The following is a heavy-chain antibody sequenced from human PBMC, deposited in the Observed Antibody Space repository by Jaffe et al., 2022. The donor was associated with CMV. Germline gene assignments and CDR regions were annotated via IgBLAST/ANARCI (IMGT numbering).Heavy chain of an antibody. CDR2: ISDDGSNK. Sequence: QMQLVESGGGVVQPGRSLRLSCPASGFTFSSYVMHWVRQAPGKGLEWVAFISDDGSNKYYTDSVKGRFTISRDNSKNTLYLQMNSPRPEDTAVYYCAKALAYTGTFDYYSYALHVWGQGTTVTVSS. J-gene: IGHJ6*02. V-gene: IGHV3-30*18. D-gene: IGHD1-26*01. CDR3: AKALAYTGTFDYYSYALHV. CDR1: GFTFSSYV.